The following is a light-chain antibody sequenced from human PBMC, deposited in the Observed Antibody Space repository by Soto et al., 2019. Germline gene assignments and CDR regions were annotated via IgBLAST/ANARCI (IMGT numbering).Light chain of an antibody. CDR3: HPRTDWPPVT. CDR2: DAS. CDR1: QSAGSH. V-gene: IGKV3-11*01. J-gene: IGKJ5*01. Sequence: EIVLTQSPATLSLSPGERAALSCRASQSAGSHLAWYQQKPGQAPRLLIDDASNRATGIPARFSCSEYATDLSLTISSLETEAVTVYICHPRTDWPPVTFGQGPRLEIK.